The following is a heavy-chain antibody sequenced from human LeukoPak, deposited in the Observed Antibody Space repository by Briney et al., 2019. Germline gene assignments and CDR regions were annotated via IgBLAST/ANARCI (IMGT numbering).Heavy chain of an antibody. CDR1: GGSISSSSYY. J-gene: IGHJ6*03. Sequence: SETLSLTCTVSGGSISSSSYYWGWIRQPPGKGLEWIGSIYYSGSTYYNPSLKSRVTISVDTSKNQFSLKLSSVTAADTAVYYCARLRNEDMDVWGKGTTVTVS. CDR3: ARLRNEDMDV. CDR2: IYYSGST. V-gene: IGHV4-39*01.